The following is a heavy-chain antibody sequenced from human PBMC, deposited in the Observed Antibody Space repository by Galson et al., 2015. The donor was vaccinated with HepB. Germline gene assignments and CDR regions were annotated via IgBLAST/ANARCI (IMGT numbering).Heavy chain of an antibody. CDR1: GYTFTGYG. V-gene: IGHV1-18*04. Sequence: SVKVSCKASGYTFTGYGISWVRQAPGQGLEWMGWISAYDGNTNYAQKLQGRVTMTTDTSTSTAYMELRSLTPDDTAVYYCARDTALTMIVAIGAFDIWGQGTMVTASS. CDR2: ISAYDGNT. J-gene: IGHJ3*02. CDR3: ARDTALTMIVAIGAFDI. D-gene: IGHD3-22*01.